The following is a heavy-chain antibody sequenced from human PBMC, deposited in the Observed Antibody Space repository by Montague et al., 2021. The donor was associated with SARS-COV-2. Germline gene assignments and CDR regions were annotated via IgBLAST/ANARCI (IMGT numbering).Heavy chain of an antibody. Sequence: SLRLSCAASGFTFSSHWMHWVRQLPGKGLLWVSRINTDGTITNYADSVKGRFTISRDNAKNSMYLQMNSLRAEDTAVYYCARIFLVEPHGIALYYFDYWGQGALVTVSS. CDR3: ARIFLVEPHGIALYYFDY. CDR2: INTDGTIT. D-gene: IGHD6-13*01. J-gene: IGHJ4*02. CDR1: GFTFSSHW. V-gene: IGHV3-74*01.